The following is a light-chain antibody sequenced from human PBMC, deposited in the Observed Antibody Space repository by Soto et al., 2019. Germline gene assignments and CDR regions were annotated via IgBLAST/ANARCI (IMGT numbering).Light chain of an antibody. Sequence: EIVLTQSPGTLSLSPVERATLSCMVSRSVSSCSVAWYQQRPGQAPRLLIYGASSRATGIPDRFSGSGSGTDFTLTISRLEPEDFAVYYCQQYGSSSTFGQGTKVDIK. V-gene: IGKV3-20*01. CDR2: GAS. J-gene: IGKJ1*01. CDR1: RSVSSCS. CDR3: QQYGSSST.